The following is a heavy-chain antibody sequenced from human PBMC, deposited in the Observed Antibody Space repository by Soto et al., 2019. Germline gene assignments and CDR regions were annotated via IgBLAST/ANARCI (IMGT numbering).Heavy chain of an antibody. CDR1: GFTFSNFG. CDR3: AKGGHGVVTPKCDF. D-gene: IGHD2-21*02. Sequence: QVQLVESGGGVVQPGRSLRLSCAGSGFTFSNFGMHWVRQAPGKGLEWVALISYDGNDKYYADSVKGRFSISRDNSKNTLFLQMNSLRSEDTAVYYCAKGGHGVVTPKCDFWGQGTLVTVSS. CDR2: ISYDGNDK. V-gene: IGHV3-30*18. J-gene: IGHJ4*02.